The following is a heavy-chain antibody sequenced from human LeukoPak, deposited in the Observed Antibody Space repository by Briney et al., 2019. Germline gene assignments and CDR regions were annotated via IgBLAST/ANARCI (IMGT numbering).Heavy chain of an antibody. Sequence: GGSLRLSCAASGFTFSSHWMHWVRQAPGKGLVWVSRINSDGSSTTYADSVKGRFTISRDNAKNTLYPQMNSLRAEDTAVYYCAREGRYDFWSGYRRFYYYYYMDVWGKGTTVTVSS. J-gene: IGHJ6*03. CDR1: GFTFSSHW. D-gene: IGHD3-3*01. V-gene: IGHV3-74*01. CDR2: INSDGSST. CDR3: AREGRYDFWSGYRRFYYYYYMDV.